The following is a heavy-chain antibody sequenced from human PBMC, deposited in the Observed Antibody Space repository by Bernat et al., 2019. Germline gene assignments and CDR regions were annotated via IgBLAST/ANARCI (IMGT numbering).Heavy chain of an antibody. CDR2: IWYDGSNK. J-gene: IGHJ5*02. CDR3: AREFSGNWFDP. CDR1: GFTFSSYG. D-gene: IGHD3-10*01. Sequence: QVQLVESGGGVVQPGRSLRLSCAASGFTFSSYGMHWVRQAPGKGLEWVAVIWYDGSNKYYADSVKGRFTISRDNSKNTLYLQMNSLRAEDTAVYYCAREFSGNWFDPGAREPWSPSPQ. V-gene: IGHV3-33*01.